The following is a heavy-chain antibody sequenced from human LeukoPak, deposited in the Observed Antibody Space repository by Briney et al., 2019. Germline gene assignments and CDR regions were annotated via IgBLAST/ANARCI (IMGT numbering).Heavy chain of an antibody. CDR2: IKQDGSEK. Sequence: GGSLRLSCAASGFTFSGYWMSWVRQAPGKGLEWVANIKQDGSEKYYVDSVKGRFTISRDNAKNSLYLQMNSLRAEDTAVYYCARAYYGSGSYHFGYWAQGTLVTVSS. CDR1: GFTFSGYW. V-gene: IGHV3-7*01. J-gene: IGHJ4*02. CDR3: ARAYYGSGSYHFGY. D-gene: IGHD3-10*01.